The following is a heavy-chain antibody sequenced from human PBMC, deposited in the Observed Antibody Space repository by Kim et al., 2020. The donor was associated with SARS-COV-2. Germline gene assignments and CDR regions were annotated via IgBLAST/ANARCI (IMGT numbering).Heavy chain of an antibody. CDR1: GFTFSSYG. CDR2: ISYDGSNK. J-gene: IGHJ4*02. V-gene: IGHV3-30*18. D-gene: IGHD3-22*01. Sequence: GGSLRLSCAASGFTFSSYGMHWVRQAPGKGLEWVAVISYDGSNKYYADSVKGRFTISRDNSKNTLYLQMNSLRAEDTAVYYCAKGLGYYDSSGYYSTAGDYFDYWGQETLVTGSS. CDR3: AKGLGYYDSSGYYSTAGDYFDY.